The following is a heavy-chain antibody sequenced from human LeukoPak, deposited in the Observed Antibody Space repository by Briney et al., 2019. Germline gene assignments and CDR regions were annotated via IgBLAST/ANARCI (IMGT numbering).Heavy chain of an antibody. Sequence: PGGSPRLSCAASGFTFSSYAMSWVRQAPGKGLEWVSAISGSGGSTYYADSVKGRFTISRDNSKNTLYLQMNSLRAEDTAVYYCAKDSTAGKYYFDYWGQGTLVTVSS. CDR3: AKDSTAGKYYFDY. J-gene: IGHJ4*02. V-gene: IGHV3-23*01. D-gene: IGHD2-2*01. CDR1: GFTFSSYA. CDR2: ISGSGGST.